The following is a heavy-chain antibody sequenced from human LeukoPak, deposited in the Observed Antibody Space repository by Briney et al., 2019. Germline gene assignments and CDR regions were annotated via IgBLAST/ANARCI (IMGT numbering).Heavy chain of an antibody. CDR1: GFTFSSYE. D-gene: IGHD1-26*01. V-gene: IGHV4-34*01. Sequence: GSLRLSCAASGFTFSSYEMNWVRQAPGKGLEWIGEINHSGSTNYNPSLKSRVTISVDTSKSQFSLKLSSVTAADTAVYYCARTGGTYLGYYFDYWGQGTLVTVSS. J-gene: IGHJ4*02. CDR2: INHSGST. CDR3: ARTGGTYLGYYFDY.